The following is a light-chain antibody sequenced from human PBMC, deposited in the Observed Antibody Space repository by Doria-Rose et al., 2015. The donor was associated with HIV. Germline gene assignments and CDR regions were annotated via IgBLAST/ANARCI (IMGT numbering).Light chain of an antibody. CDR3: QQYYDTPS. V-gene: IGKV4-1*01. CDR1: QGLLYTSKNY. J-gene: IGKJ3*01. CDR2: WAS. Sequence: TQSPESLGMSLGERATLNCKSNQGLLYTSKNYLAWYQQKPGQPPKLLIYWASTRQSVIPARFSGSGSGTEFALTISSLEAEDVAVYYCQQYYDTPSFAPGTTVDIK.